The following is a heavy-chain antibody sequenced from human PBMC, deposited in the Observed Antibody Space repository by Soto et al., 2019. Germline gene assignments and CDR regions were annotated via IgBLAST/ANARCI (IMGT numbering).Heavy chain of an antibody. J-gene: IGHJ4*02. CDR3: ARRFCSDSYCSYFDY. CDR2: IFHDGTA. V-gene: IGHV4-4*02. Sequence: SETLSLTCAVSGVSISSGNWWTWVRQSPQRGLEYIGEIFHDGTANYYPSFERRVAISVDTPKNQFSLRLRSVTAADTAIYYCARRFCSDSYCSYFDYWGRGTLVTV. D-gene: IGHD2-15*01. CDR1: GVSISSGNW.